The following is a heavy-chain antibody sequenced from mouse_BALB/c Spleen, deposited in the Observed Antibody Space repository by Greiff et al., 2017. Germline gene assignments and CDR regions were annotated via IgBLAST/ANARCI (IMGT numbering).Heavy chain of an antibody. Sequence: DVHLVESGGDLVKPGGSLKLSCAASGFTFSSYGMSWVRQTPDKRLEWVATISSGGSYTYYPDSVKGRFTISRDNAKNTLYLQMSSLKSEDTAMYYCARQGATVVATDFDYWGQGTTLTVSS. CDR2: ISSGGSYT. D-gene: IGHD1-1*01. CDR1: GFTFSSYG. V-gene: IGHV5-6*01. J-gene: IGHJ2*01. CDR3: ARQGATVVATDFDY.